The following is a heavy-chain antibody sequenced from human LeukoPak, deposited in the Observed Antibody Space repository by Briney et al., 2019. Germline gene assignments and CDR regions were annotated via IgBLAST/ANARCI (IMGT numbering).Heavy chain of an antibody. D-gene: IGHD6-19*01. Sequence: GGSLRLSCAASGFTFSSYWMHWVRQAPGKGLVRVSRINSDGSSTSYADSVKGRFTISRDNAKNTLYLQMNSLRAEDTAVYYCARGDIAVAGLVYWGQGTLVTVSS. CDR2: INSDGSST. CDR1: GFTFSSYW. V-gene: IGHV3-74*01. CDR3: ARGDIAVAGLVY. J-gene: IGHJ4*02.